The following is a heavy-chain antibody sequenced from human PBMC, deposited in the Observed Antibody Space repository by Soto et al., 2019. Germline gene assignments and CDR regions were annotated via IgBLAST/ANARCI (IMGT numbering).Heavy chain of an antibody. J-gene: IGHJ4*02. CDR1: GFIFSNYH. V-gene: IGHV3-33*01. CDR3: ARIGTWALNFDY. CDR2: IWNDGSEK. Sequence: GGSLRLSCAASGFIFSNYHMHWVRQTPDKGLEWVAVIWNDGSEKYYADSVKGRFTISRDNSNNILYLQMNSLRAEDTAVYYCARIGTWALNFDYWGQGTLVTVSS. D-gene: IGHD7-27*01.